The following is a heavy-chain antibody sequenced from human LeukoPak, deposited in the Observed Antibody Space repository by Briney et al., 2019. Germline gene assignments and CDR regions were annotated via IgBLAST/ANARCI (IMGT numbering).Heavy chain of an antibody. CDR3: ATNPRKGIAAAGDYYYYMDV. Sequence: GASVKVSCKVSGYTLTELSMHWVRQAPGKGLEWMGGFDPEDGETIYAQKFQGRVTMTEDTSTDTAYMELSSLRSEDTAVYYCATNPRKGIAAAGDYYYYMDVWGKGTTVTISS. CDR2: FDPEDGET. V-gene: IGHV1-24*01. D-gene: IGHD6-13*01. CDR1: GYTLTELS. J-gene: IGHJ6*03.